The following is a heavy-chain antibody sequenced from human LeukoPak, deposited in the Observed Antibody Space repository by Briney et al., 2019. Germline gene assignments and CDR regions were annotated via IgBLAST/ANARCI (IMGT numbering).Heavy chain of an antibody. CDR3: ARELSSGFSTGFDY. J-gene: IGHJ4*02. CDR1: GGSISSHY. D-gene: IGHD3-22*01. Sequence: PSETLSLTCTVSGGSISSHYWSWIRQPPGKGLEWIGYIYYSGSTNYNPSLKSRVTISVDTSKNQFSLKLSSVTAADTAVYYCARELSSGFSTGFDYWGQGTLVTVSS. CDR2: IYYSGST. V-gene: IGHV4-59*11.